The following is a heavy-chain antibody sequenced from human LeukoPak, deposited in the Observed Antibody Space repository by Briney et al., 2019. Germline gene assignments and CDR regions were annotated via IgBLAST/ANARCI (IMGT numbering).Heavy chain of an antibody. CDR1: GDSISKFA. J-gene: IGHJ5*02. CDR3: ARDPVGIAVAGRLPTWFDP. CDR2: ISAYNGNT. Sequence: ASVKVSCKASGDSISKFAVSWVRQAPGQGLEWMGWISAYNGNTNYAQKLQGGVTMTTDTSTSTAYMELRSLRSDDTAVYYCARDPVGIAVAGRLPTWFDPWGQGTLVTVSS. V-gene: IGHV1-18*01. D-gene: IGHD6-19*01.